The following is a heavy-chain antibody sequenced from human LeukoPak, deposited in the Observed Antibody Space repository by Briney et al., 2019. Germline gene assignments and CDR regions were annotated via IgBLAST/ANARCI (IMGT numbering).Heavy chain of an antibody. Sequence: GGSLRLSCAVSGFSLTDYSMNWIRQAPGKGLEWVSSIGTRSRHIYYAESVKGRFTISRDNATNSVYLQMNSLGVEVTGVYYCAPRGAHGYWGQGTLVTVSS. V-gene: IGHV3-21*01. D-gene: IGHD4/OR15-4a*01. J-gene: IGHJ4*02. CDR3: APRGAHGY. CDR1: GFSLTDYS. CDR2: IGTRSRHI.